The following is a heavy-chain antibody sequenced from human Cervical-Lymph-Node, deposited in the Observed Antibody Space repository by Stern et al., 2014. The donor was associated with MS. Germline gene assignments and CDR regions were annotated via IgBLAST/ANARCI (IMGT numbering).Heavy chain of an antibody. V-gene: IGHV5-51*03. J-gene: IGHJ4*02. CDR1: GYLFDDYW. Sequence: EVQLVESGAEVKKPGESLKISCEASGYLFDDYWIGWVRQMSGRGLELVAIIFPRDSNTRYSPSVQGQVTISAAKSISPAYLQGTSLKASDPAMYYCARSPATPSGYDRFDYWGQGALVTVSS. D-gene: IGHD5-12*01. CDR2: IFPRDSNT. CDR3: ARSPATPSGYDRFDY.